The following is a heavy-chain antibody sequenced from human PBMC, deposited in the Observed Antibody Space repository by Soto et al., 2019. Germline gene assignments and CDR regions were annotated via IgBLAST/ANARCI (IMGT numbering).Heavy chain of an antibody. V-gene: IGHV4-61*08. CDR3: ARVGWAGDS. J-gene: IGHJ4*02. D-gene: IGHD6-19*01. CDR1: GDSVSSGGYD. CDR2: INSRGTT. Sequence: SETLSLTCIVSGDSVSSGGYDWTWIRQPPGKGLEWIAFINSRGTTNYSPSLRSRATISLDTSRNRFSLKLSSVTDADTALYYCARVGWAGDSWGQGTLVTVSS.